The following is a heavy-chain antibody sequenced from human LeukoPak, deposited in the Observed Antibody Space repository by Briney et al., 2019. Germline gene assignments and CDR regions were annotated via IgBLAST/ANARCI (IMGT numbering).Heavy chain of an antibody. Sequence: GGSLRLSCAASGFTVSSNYMSWVRQAPGKGLEYVSAISSNGDSTYYADSVKGRFIISRDNSKNSLSLHMSSLRAEDTAVYYCVKSASSYGANWFDPWGQGTLVTVSS. D-gene: IGHD4/OR15-4a*01. CDR3: VKSASSYGANWFDP. CDR2: ISSNGDST. CDR1: GFTVSSNY. V-gene: IGHV3-64D*09. J-gene: IGHJ5*02.